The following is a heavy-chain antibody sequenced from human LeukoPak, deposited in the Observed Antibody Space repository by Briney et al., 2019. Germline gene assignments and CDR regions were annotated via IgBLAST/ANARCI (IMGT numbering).Heavy chain of an antibody. Sequence: GGSLRLSCAVSRFTFSSYWMSWVRQTPGKGLEWVANIKQDGSEKYYVDSVKGRFTISRDNAKNSLYLQMNSLRAEDTAVYYCARDSRYYYYYYMDVWGKGTTVTVSS. CDR1: RFTFSSYW. CDR3: ARDSRYYYYYYMDV. J-gene: IGHJ6*03. D-gene: IGHD2-2*01. CDR2: IKQDGSEK. V-gene: IGHV3-7*01.